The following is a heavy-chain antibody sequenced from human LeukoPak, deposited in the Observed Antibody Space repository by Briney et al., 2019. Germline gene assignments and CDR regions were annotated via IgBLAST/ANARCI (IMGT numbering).Heavy chain of an antibody. CDR3: ARVSLYYYDSSGYAY. CDR1: GFTFRSYA. CDR2: INSDGSST. Sequence: GGSLRLSCAASGFTFRSYAMSWARQAPGKGLVWVSRINSDGSSTSYADSVKGRFTISRDNAKNTLYLQMNSLRAEDTAVYYCARVSLYYYDSSGYAYWGQGTLVTVSS. J-gene: IGHJ4*02. V-gene: IGHV3-74*01. D-gene: IGHD3-22*01.